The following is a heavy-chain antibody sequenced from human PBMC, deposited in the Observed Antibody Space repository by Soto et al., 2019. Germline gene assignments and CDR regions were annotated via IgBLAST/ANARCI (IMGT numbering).Heavy chain of an antibody. CDR3: ARHSEPGADTAIVNCPPCWFDP. V-gene: IGHV5-51*01. CDR2: IYPGDSDT. D-gene: IGHD5-18*01. CDR1: GYSFTSYR. Sequence: GEALKISCEGSGYSFTSYRIGWVRQMPGKGLEWMGIIYPGDSDTRYSPSFQGQVTISADKSISTAYLQWSSLKASDTAMYYCARHSEPGADTAIVNCPPCWFDPWGQGTLVPVSS. J-gene: IGHJ5*02.